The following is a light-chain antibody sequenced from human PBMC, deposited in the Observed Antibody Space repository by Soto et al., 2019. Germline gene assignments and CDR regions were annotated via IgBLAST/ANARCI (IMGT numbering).Light chain of an antibody. CDR2: EVT. Sequence: TQAASVSRSPRRSITLSCPGTNSDVGSYNLVSWFQQHPGKAPKLVIYEVTKRPSGVSDRFSGSKSGNTASLTVSGLQAEDEADYYCSSYATVDIYVFGRGTKV. J-gene: IGLJ1*01. CDR3: SSYATVDIYV. CDR1: NSDVGSYNL. V-gene: IGLV2-14*02.